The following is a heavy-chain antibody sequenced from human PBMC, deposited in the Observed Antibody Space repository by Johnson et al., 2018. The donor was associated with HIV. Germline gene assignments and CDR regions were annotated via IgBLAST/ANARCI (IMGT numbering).Heavy chain of an antibody. CDR2: ISGSGGST. J-gene: IGHJ3*02. V-gene: IGHV3-23*04. D-gene: IGHD5-18*01. Sequence: VQLVESGGGLVQPGGSLRLSCAASGFTFSSYAMSWVRQAPGKGLELVSAISGSGGSTYYADSVKGRFTISRDNSKNTLYLQMGSLRAEDMAVYYCASLRNWAMFRAFDIWGQGTMVTVSS. CDR3: ASLRNWAMFRAFDI. CDR1: GFTFSSYA.